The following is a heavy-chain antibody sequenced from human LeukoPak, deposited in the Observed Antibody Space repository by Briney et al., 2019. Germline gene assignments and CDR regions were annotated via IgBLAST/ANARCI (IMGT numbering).Heavy chain of an antibody. Sequence: VASVKVSCKASGGTFSSYAISWVRQAPGQGLEWMGRIIPIFGTANYAQKFQGRVTITTNESTSTAYKELSSLRSEDTAVYYCAGGRHDYYYYMDVWGKGTTVTVSS. D-gene: IGHD1-26*01. CDR2: IIPIFGTA. CDR3: AGGRHDYYYYMDV. V-gene: IGHV1-69*05. CDR1: GGTFSSYA. J-gene: IGHJ6*03.